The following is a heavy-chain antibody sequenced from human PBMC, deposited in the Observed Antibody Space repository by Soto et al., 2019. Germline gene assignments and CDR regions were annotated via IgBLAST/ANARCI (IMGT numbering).Heavy chain of an antibody. CDR2: INHSGST. D-gene: IGHD3-22*01. V-gene: IGHV4-34*01. CDR1: GGSFSGYY. CDR3: ATAPYYYDSSGLPGAFDI. Sequence: PSETLSLTCAVYGGSFSGYYWSWIRQPPGKGLEWIGEINHSGSTNYDPSLKSRVSISVDTSKNQFSLKLSSVTAADTAVYYCATAPYYYDSSGLPGAFDIWGQGTMVTVSS. J-gene: IGHJ3*02.